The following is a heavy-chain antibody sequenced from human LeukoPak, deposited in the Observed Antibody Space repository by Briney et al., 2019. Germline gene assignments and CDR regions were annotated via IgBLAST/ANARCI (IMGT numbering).Heavy chain of an antibody. CDR2: INHSGST. V-gene: IGHV4-34*01. CDR3: AREAYDSSGYYYSHFDY. J-gene: IGHJ4*02. Sequence: SETLSLTCTVYGGSFSGYYWSWIRQPPGKGLEWIGEINHSGSTNYNPSLKSRVTISVDTSKNQFSLKLSSVTAADTAVYYCAREAYDSSGYYYSHFDYWGQGTLVTVSS. CDR1: GGSFSGYY. D-gene: IGHD3-22*01.